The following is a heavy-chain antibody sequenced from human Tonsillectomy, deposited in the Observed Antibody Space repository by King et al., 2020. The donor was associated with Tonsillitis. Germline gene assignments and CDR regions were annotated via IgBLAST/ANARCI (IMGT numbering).Heavy chain of an antibody. J-gene: IGHJ6*02. CDR1: GFTFSSYG. D-gene: IGHD3-3*01. Sequence: VQLVESGGGVVQPGGSLRLSCAASGFTFSSYGMNWVRQAPGKGLEWVALIRYDGNNKYYADSVKGRFTISRDNSKNTLYLQMNSLRADDTAVYYCAKENSTDFWRDPGYCGMDVWGQGNPVTGSS. CDR3: AKENSTDFWRDPGYCGMDV. CDR2: IRYDGNNK. V-gene: IGHV3-30*02.